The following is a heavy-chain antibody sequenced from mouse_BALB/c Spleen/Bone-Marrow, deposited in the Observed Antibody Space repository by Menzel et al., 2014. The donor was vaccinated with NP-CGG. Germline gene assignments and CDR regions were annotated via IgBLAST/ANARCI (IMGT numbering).Heavy chain of an antibody. D-gene: IGHD2-2*01. J-gene: IGHJ3*01. CDR1: GFTFSSYA. V-gene: IGHV5-6-5*01. Sequence: EVKLVESGGGLVKPGGSLKLSCAASGFTFSSYAMSWVRQTPEKRLEWVASISSGGSTYYPDSAKGRFTISRDNARNILYLQMSSLRSEDTAMYYCARGGGYGHGSWFAYWGQGTLVTVSA. CDR2: ISSGGST. CDR3: ARGGGYGHGSWFAY.